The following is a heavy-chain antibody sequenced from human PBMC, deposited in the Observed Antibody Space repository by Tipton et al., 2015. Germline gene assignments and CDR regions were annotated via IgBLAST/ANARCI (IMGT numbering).Heavy chain of an antibody. CDR3: AREGWNSDSSGYDY. D-gene: IGHD3-22*01. CDR2: VYHSGST. Sequence: TLSLTCAVSGGSISSTDWWSWVRQPPGKGLEWIGEVYHSGSTNYNPSLQSRVTISVDKSKNQFSLNLTSVTAADTAVYYCAREGWNSDSSGYDYWGQGTLVTVSS. CDR1: GGSISSTDW. V-gene: IGHV4-4*02. J-gene: IGHJ4*02.